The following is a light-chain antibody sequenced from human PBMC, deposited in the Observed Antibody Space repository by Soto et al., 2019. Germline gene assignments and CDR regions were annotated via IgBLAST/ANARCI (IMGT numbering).Light chain of an antibody. J-gene: IGKJ4*02. CDR2: DAF. Sequence: DIQMTQSPSTLSASVGDRVTITCRASQNINNWMAWYHQKPGEAPKLLIYDAFSLQTGVPVTFSGSGSGTEFSLTISSLQPDDFGTYYCQQYHTFPLTFGGGTKVEI. CDR1: QNINNW. V-gene: IGKV1-5*01. CDR3: QQYHTFPLT.